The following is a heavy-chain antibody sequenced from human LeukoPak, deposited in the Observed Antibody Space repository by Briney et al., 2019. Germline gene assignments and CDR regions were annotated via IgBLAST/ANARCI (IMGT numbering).Heavy chain of an antibody. D-gene: IGHD6-19*01. V-gene: IGHV3-30*04. CDR3: ARDRASSGWYSVDY. J-gene: IGHJ4*02. CDR2: ISYDGSNK. CDR1: GFTFSSYA. Sequence: PGRSLRLSCAASGFTFSSYAMHWVRQAPGKGLEWVAVISYDGSNKYYADSVKGRFTISRGNSKNTLYLQMNSLRAEDTAVYYCARDRASSGWYSVDYWGQGTLVTVSS.